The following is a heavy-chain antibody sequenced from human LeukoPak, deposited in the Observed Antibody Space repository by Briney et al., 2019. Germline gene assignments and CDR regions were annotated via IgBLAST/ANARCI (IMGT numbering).Heavy chain of an antibody. D-gene: IGHD3-10*01. V-gene: IGHV4-4*07. CDR2: IYTSGST. Sequence: SETLSLTCTVSGGSISSYYWSWIRQPPGKGLEWIGRIYTSGSTNYNPSLKSRVTMSVDTSKNQFSLKLSSVTAADTAVYYCAREGGYYGSGEYNWFDPWGQGTLVTVSS. J-gene: IGHJ5*02. CDR3: AREGGYYGSGEYNWFDP. CDR1: GGSISSYY.